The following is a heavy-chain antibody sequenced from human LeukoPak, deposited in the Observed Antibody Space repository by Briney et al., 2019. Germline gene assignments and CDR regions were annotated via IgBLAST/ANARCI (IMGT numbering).Heavy chain of an antibody. D-gene: IGHD6-6*01. V-gene: IGHV1-46*01. Sequence: ASVKVSCKASGDTFTSYYMHWVRQAPGQGLEWMGIINPSGGSPSYAQKFQGRVTMTRDTSTSAVYMELSSLRSEDTAVYYCATAGLGYFDYWGQGTLVTVSS. J-gene: IGHJ4*02. CDR3: ATAGLGYFDY. CDR2: INPSGGSP. CDR1: GDTFTSYY.